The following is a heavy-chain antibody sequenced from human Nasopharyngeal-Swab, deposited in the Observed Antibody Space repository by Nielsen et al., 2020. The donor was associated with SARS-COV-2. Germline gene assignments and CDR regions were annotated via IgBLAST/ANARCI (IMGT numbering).Heavy chain of an antibody. D-gene: IGHD1-26*01. CDR2: FSYTGIT. CDR1: GGSISSGSIRSYY. Sequence: GSLRLSCTVSGGSISSGSIRSYYWSWIRQPPGKGLEWIGYFSYTGITNYHPSLKSRVTISVDMSKNQFSLKLSSVAAADTAVYYCAREVVGGLVDSWGQGTLVTVSS. J-gene: IGHJ4*02. CDR3: AREVVGGLVDS. V-gene: IGHV4-61*01.